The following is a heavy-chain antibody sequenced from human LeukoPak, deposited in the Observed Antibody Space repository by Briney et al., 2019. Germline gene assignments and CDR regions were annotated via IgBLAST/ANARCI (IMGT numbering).Heavy chain of an antibody. CDR2: INHSGGT. CDR1: GGSFSGYY. J-gene: IGHJ6*04. CDR3: ARGRNYYGLAEMDV. V-gene: IGHV4-34*01. Sequence: PSETLSLTCAVYGGSFSGYYWSWIRQPPGKGLEWIGEINHSGGTNYNPSLKSLVTISVDTSKNQFSLKLSSVTAADTAVCYCARGRNYYGLAEMDVWGKGTTVTVSS. D-gene: IGHD3-10*01.